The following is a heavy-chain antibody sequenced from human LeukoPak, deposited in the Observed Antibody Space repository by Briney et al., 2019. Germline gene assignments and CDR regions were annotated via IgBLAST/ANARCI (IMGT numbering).Heavy chain of an antibody. CDR2: ISSSGSTI. Sequence: GGSLRLSCAASGFTFSSYEMNWVRQAPGKGLEWVSYISSSGSTIYYADSVEGRFTISRDNAKNSLYLQMNSLRTEDSGVYYCARSVTVTYFDYWGQGTLVTVSS. V-gene: IGHV3-48*03. CDR1: GFTFSSYE. J-gene: IGHJ4*02. CDR3: ARSVTVTYFDY. D-gene: IGHD4-17*01.